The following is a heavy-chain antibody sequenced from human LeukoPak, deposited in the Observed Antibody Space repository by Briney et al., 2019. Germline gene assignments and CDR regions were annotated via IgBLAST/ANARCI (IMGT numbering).Heavy chain of an antibody. J-gene: IGHJ6*04. Sequence: GSLRLSCAASGFTFSSYAMSLVRQASGKGLEWVSAISGSGGSTYYADSVKGRFTISRDNSKNTLYLQMNSLRAEDTAVYYCAKDYRRLLWFGDRHKGYYYGMDVWGKGTTVTVSS. V-gene: IGHV3-23*01. CDR3: AKDYRRLLWFGDRHKGYYYGMDV. CDR2: ISGSGGST. D-gene: IGHD3-10*01. CDR1: GFTFSSYA.